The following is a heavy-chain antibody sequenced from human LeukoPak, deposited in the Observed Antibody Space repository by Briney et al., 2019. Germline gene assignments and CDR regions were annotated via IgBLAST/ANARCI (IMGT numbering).Heavy chain of an antibody. J-gene: IGHJ4*02. CDR2: ISGSGSST. CDR1: GFPFSSYA. Sequence: GGSLGLSCAASGFPFSSYAMSWVRQAPGKGREWVSPISGSGSSTYYADSVKGRFTISRDNSKNTLYLQMNSLRAEDTAVYYCAKGVAVASPYYFDYWGQGTLVTVSS. D-gene: IGHD6-19*01. V-gene: IGHV3-23*01. CDR3: AKGVAVASPYYFDY.